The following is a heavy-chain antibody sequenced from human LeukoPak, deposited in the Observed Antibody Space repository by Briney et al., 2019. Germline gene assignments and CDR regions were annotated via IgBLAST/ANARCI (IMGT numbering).Heavy chain of an antibody. D-gene: IGHD6-6*01. J-gene: IGHJ4*02. Sequence: ASVKVSCKASGYTLSDYFLHWVRQAPGQGLEWMGRINPNSGGTNYAQKFQGRVTMTRDTSISTAYMELSRLRSDDTAVYYCARAVAACPNFDYWGQGTLVTVSS. CDR1: GYTLSDYF. V-gene: IGHV1-2*06. CDR2: INPNSGGT. CDR3: ARAVAACPNFDY.